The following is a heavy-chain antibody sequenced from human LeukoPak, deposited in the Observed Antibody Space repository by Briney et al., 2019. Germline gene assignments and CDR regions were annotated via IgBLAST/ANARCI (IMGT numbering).Heavy chain of an antibody. D-gene: IGHD2-2*01. CDR2: MRPLNGAT. CDR1: GYTFTAYY. CDR3: ARVMGHCSSTSCSRNYYYYYMDV. V-gene: IGHV1-2*02. J-gene: IGHJ6*03. Sequence: ASVKVSCKISGYTFTAYYVHWVRQAPGQGLEWMGWMRPLNGATNYAQKFQGRVTMTRDTSISTAYMELSRLRSDDTAVYYCARVMGHCSSTSCSRNYYYYYMDVWGKGTTVTISS.